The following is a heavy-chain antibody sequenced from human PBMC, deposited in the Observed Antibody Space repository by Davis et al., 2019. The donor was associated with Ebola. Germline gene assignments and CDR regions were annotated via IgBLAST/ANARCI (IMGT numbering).Heavy chain of an antibody. Sequence: AASVKVSCKASGYTFTSYGISWVRQAPGQGLEWMGRIIPILGIANYAQKFQGRVTITADKSTSTAYLQWSSLKASDTAMYYCARHFTPRGYSGYGVWGQGTLVTVSS. CDR3: ARHFTPRGYSGYGV. CDR2: IIPILGIA. J-gene: IGHJ4*02. D-gene: IGHD5-12*01. CDR1: GYTFTSYG. V-gene: IGHV1-69*04.